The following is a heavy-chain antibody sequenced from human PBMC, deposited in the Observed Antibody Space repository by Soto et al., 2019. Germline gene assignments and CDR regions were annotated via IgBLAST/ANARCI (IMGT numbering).Heavy chain of an antibody. Sequence: QVQLQQWGAGLLKPSETLSLTCAVYGGSFSGYYWTWFRQPPGKGLEWIGEISPSGTTKYIPSLKSRVTISPDTSKNQFSLKVPSVTAADTAVYYCVTSLWFGTQPEIWGQGALVTVSS. CDR3: VTSLWFGTQPEI. CDR2: ISPSGTT. J-gene: IGHJ4*02. V-gene: IGHV4-34*01. CDR1: GGSFSGYY. D-gene: IGHD3-10*01.